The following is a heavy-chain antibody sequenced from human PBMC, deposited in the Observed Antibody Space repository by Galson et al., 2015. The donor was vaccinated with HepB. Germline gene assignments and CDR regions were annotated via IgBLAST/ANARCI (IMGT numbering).Heavy chain of an antibody. J-gene: IGHJ6*03. D-gene: IGHD3-10*01. Sequence: SLRLSCAASGFTFSSYGMHWVRQAPGKGLEWVAVISYDGSNKYYADSVKGRFTISRDNSKNTLYLQMNSLRAEDTAVYYCAKGPGYYYYYMDVWGKGTTVTVSS. CDR3: AKGPGYYYYYMDV. V-gene: IGHV3-30*18. CDR2: ISYDGSNK. CDR1: GFTFSSYG.